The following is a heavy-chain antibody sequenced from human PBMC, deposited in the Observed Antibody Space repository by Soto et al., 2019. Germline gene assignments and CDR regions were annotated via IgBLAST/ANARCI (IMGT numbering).Heavy chain of an antibody. Sequence: GGSLRLSCAASGFTFSSYGMHWVRQAPGKGLEWVAVISYDGSNKYYADSVKGRFTISRDNSKNTLYLQMNSLRAEDTAVYYCAKVLADLSSGWYSYYYYGMDVWGQGTTVTVSS. D-gene: IGHD6-19*01. V-gene: IGHV3-30*18. CDR1: GFTFSSYG. J-gene: IGHJ6*02. CDR2: ISYDGSNK. CDR3: AKVLADLSSGWYSYYYYGMDV.